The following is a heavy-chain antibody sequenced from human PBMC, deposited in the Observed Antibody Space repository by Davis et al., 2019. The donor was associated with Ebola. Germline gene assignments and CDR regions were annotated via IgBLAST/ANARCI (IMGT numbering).Heavy chain of an antibody. V-gene: IGHV3-30*18. Sequence: SLRLSCAASGFTFSAMHWVRLPPANAPLLLSLLSFDGSNKYYGDSVKGRFTISRDNSKNTLTLQMDSLRAEDTAVYYCAKDTSNIWFDIWGQGTNVTVSS. CDR1: GFTFSA. J-gene: IGHJ3*02. D-gene: IGHD1-26*01. CDR2: LSFDGSNK. CDR3: AKDTSNIWFDI.